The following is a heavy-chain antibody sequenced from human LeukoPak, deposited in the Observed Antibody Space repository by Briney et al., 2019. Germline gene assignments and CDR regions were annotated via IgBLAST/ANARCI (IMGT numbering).Heavy chain of an antibody. J-gene: IGHJ4*02. Sequence: PGGSLRLSCAASGFTFSSHAMSWVRQAPGKGLEWVSAISGSGGSTYYADSVKGRFTISRDNSKNTLYLQMNSLRAEDTAVYYCAKGSGFPVAGNLDYWGQGTLVTVSS. D-gene: IGHD6-19*01. CDR1: GFTFSSHA. V-gene: IGHV3-23*01. CDR3: AKGSGFPVAGNLDY. CDR2: ISGSGGST.